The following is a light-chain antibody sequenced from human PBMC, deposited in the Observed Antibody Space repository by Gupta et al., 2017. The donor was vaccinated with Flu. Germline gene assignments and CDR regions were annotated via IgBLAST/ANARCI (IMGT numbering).Light chain of an antibody. Sequence: PSTLSASVGDRVTIPCRASQSISSWLAWYQQKPGKAPKLLIYKASSLESGVPSRFSGSGSGTEFTLTISSLQPDDFATYYCQQYNSYSRTFGQGTKVEIK. CDR3: QQYNSYSRT. CDR2: KAS. V-gene: IGKV1-5*03. CDR1: QSISSW. J-gene: IGKJ1*01.